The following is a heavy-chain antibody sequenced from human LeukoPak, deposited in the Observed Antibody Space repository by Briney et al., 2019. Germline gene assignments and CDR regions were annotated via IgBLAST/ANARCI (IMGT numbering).Heavy chain of an antibody. J-gene: IGHJ3*02. CDR1: GGSISSYY. CDR3: ARDKGAERITMVRGVIITEGAFDI. V-gene: IGHV4-59*01. CDR2: IYYSGST. Sequence: SETLSLTCTVSGGSISSYYWSWIRQPPGKGLEWIGYIYYSGSTNYNPSLKSRVTISVDTSKNQFSLKLSSVTAADTAVYYCARDKGAERITMVRGVIITEGAFDIWGQGTMVTVSS. D-gene: IGHD3-10*01.